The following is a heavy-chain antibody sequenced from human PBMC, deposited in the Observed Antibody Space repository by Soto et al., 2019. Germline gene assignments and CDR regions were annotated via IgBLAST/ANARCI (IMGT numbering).Heavy chain of an antibody. Sequence: LSLTCTVSGGSVSSGDYFWSWLRQSPGKRLEWIAYIYYSGSTNYNPSLKSRATISVDTSKSQVSLTLTSMTAADAALYYCARSPNYYYYGFDVWGQGTAVTVSS. CDR2: IYYSGST. CDR1: GGSVSSGDYF. V-gene: IGHV4-61*08. D-gene: IGHD3-10*01. J-gene: IGHJ6*02. CDR3: ARSPNYYYYGFDV.